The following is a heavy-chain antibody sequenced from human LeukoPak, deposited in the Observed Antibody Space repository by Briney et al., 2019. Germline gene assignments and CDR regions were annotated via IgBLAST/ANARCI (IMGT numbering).Heavy chain of an antibody. J-gene: IGHJ6*03. D-gene: IGHD5-24*01. V-gene: IGHV4-38-2*01. CDR1: GYSISSGYY. Sequence: SETLSLTCAVSGYSISSGYYWGWIRQPPGKGLEWIGSIYHSGSTYYNPSLKGRVTISVDTSKNQFSLKLSSVTAADTAVYYCARHRAEKPYYMDVWGKGTTVTVSS. CDR2: IYHSGST. CDR3: ARHRAEKPYYMDV.